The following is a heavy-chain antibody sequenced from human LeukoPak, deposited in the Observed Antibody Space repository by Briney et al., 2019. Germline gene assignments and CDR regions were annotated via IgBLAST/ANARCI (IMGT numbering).Heavy chain of an antibody. Sequence: ASVKVSCKASGYTFTAYYMHWVRQAPGQGLEWMGWFNPNSGGTNYAQKFQGRVTMTRDTSISTAYMELSRLRSDDTAFYYCARDQGGGSYTYYFVYWGQGSLVTVSS. CDR3: ARDQGGGSYTYYFVY. CDR1: GYTFTAYY. V-gene: IGHV1-2*02. J-gene: IGHJ4*02. CDR2: FNPNSGGT. D-gene: IGHD1-26*01.